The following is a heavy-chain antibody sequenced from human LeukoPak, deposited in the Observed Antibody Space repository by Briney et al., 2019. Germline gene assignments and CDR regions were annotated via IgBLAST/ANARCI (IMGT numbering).Heavy chain of an antibody. CDR1: GFTFSSYA. CDR3: AKDVTRRITIFGVVIKGIHFDY. D-gene: IGHD3-3*01. V-gene: IGHV3-23*01. Sequence: GGSLRLSCAASGFTFSSYAMSWVRQAPGKGMEWVSAISGSGGSTYYADSVKGRFTISRDNSKNTLYLQMNSLRAEDTAVYYCAKDVTRRITIFGVVIKGIHFDYWGQGTLVTVSS. CDR2: ISGSGGST. J-gene: IGHJ4*02.